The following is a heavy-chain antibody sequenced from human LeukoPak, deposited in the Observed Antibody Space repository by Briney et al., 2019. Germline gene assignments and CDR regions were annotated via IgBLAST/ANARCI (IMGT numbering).Heavy chain of an antibody. D-gene: IGHD6-19*01. CDR2: IYTSGST. J-gene: IGHJ3*02. Sequence: PSETLSLTCTVSGGSINSGSYHWPWIRQPAGKGLDWIVRIYTSGSTNYNPSLKSRVTISVYTSKNQFSLKLSSVTAADTAVYYCARVIAMAEGKSDAFDIWGQGTMVTVSS. V-gene: IGHV4-61*02. CDR1: GGSINSGSYH. CDR3: ARVIAMAEGKSDAFDI.